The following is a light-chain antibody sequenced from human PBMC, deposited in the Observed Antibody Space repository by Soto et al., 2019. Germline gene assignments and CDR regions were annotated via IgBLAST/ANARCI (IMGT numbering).Light chain of an antibody. CDR1: QSISSNY. Sequence: EIVLTQSPGTLSVSPGERATLSCRASQSISSNYLAWYQQKPGQAPSLLIYGASSRATGIPDRVSGSGSGTDFTLTISRLEAEDSAMYYCQQYGSWTFGQGTKVEVK. J-gene: IGKJ1*01. CDR2: GAS. V-gene: IGKV3-20*01. CDR3: QQYGSWT.